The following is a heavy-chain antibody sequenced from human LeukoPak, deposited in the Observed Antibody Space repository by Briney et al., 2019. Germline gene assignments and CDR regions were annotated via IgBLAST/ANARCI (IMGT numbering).Heavy chain of an antibody. D-gene: IGHD3-9*01. J-gene: IGHJ4*02. Sequence: SETLSLTCSASGGSITSGGYYWTWIRQHPEKGLEWIGYVYQTGRIRYNPSLESRVSMSIDTSKNQFSLSLNSVTAADTAVYYCARGLGDSFGFDYWGRGTLVTVSS. CDR2: VYQTGRI. CDR1: GGSITSGGYY. V-gene: IGHV4-31*03. CDR3: ARGLGDSFGFDY.